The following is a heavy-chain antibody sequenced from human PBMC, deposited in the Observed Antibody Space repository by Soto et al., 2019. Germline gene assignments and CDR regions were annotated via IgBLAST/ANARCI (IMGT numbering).Heavy chain of an antibody. CDR2: TNGDSIA. V-gene: IGHV5-51*01. CDR3: ARPNNLASEY. D-gene: IGHD3-16*01. CDR1: GYRLTDFW. Sequence: PGESLKISCTASGYRLTDFWIGWVRQMPGKGLEWVAITNGDSIARYSPSFQGRVTISVDKSINTAYLQWRSLQASDSAMYFCARPNNLASEYWGLGTLATASS. J-gene: IGHJ4*01.